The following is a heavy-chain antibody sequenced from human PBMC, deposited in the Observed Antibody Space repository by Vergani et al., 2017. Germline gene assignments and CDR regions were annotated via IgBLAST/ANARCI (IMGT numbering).Heavy chain of an antibody. CDR1: GYTFTGYY. D-gene: IGHD5-12*01. CDR3: ARGVLRLTERSYYYMDV. J-gene: IGHJ6*03. CDR2: INPNSGGT. Sequence: QVQLVQSGAEVKKPGASVKVSCKASGYTFTGYYMHWVRQAPGQGLEWMGWINPNSGGTNYAQKFQGWVTMTRDTSISTAYMELCRLRSDDTAVYYCARGVLRLTERSYYYMDVWGKGTTVTVSS. V-gene: IGHV1-2*04.